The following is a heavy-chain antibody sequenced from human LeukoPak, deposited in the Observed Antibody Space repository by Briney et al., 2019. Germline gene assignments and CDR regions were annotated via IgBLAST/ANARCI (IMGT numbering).Heavy chain of an antibody. D-gene: IGHD6-13*01. CDR1: GGSISSYY. V-gene: IGHV4-59*01. J-gene: IGHJ3*02. CDR2: IYYSGST. Sequence: SETLSLTCTVSGGSISSYYWSWIRQPPGQGLEWLGYIYYSGSTNYNPSLKSRVTISVDPSKNQFSLKLSSVTAADTAVYYCAKVKQQLAPYDAFDIWGQGTMVTVSS. CDR3: AKVKQQLAPYDAFDI.